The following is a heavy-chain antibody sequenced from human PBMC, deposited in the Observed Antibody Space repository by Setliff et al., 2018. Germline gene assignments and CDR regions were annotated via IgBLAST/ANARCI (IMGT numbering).Heavy chain of an antibody. J-gene: IGHJ5*02. V-gene: IGHV4-39*01. CDR2: VSFSGST. CDR1: GVSISANHY. Sequence: SETLSLTCTVSGVSISANHYWGWIRQSPGKGVEWIASVSFSGSTYYNSALKSRATIFAHKSQTHFSLNLNSVTAADTAVYYCARHKVIKKEFIRLTWFDPWGQGTPVTVSS. CDR3: ARHKVIKKEFIRLTWFDP. D-gene: IGHD3-10*01.